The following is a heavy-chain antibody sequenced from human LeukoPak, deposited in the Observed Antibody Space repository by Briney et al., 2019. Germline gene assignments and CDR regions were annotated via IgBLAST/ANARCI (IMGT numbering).Heavy chain of an antibody. Sequence: GGSLRLSCAASGFTLSDYYMSWIPQAPGKGREGVSYISSSGNTIYYADAVKGRFTISRDNAKNSLYLQMNSLRAEDTAVYYCARDSPYCGGDCYSPIGDYWGQGTLVTVSS. CDR3: ARDSPYCGGDCYSPIGDY. CDR1: GFTLSDYY. CDR2: ISSSGNTI. D-gene: IGHD2-21*02. J-gene: IGHJ4*02. V-gene: IGHV3-11*04.